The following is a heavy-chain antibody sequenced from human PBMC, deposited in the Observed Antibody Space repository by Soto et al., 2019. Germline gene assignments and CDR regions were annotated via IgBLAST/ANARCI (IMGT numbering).Heavy chain of an antibody. CDR2: IDLDIGDT. J-gene: IGHJ4*02. V-gene: IGHV1-2*02. CDR1: GHTFTGHL. CDR3: ALEPTGTAGFDY. Sequence: ASVKVSCKASGHTFTGHLMHWVRQAPGQGLEWMGLIDLDIGDTKYAQKFQGRVTSTSDTSITTAYMELRGLRSDDTAVYYCALEPTGTAGFDYWGQGTLVTVSS. D-gene: IGHD2-21*02.